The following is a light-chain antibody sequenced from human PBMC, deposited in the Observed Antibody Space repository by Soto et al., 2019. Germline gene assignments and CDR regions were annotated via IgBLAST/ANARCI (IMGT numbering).Light chain of an antibody. J-gene: IGKJ3*01. Sequence: DIVMTQSPLSLPVTPCEPASISCRSSQSLLHSNGYNYLDWYLQKPGQAPQLLIYLGSNRASGVPDRFSGSGSGTDFTLKISSVEAEDVGVYYCMQARQTPVTFGPGTKVDIK. V-gene: IGKV2-28*01. CDR2: LGS. CDR1: QSLLHSNGYNY. CDR3: MQARQTPVT.